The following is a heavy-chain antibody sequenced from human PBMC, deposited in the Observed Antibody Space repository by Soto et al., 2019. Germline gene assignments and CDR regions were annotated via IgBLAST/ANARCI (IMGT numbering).Heavy chain of an antibody. J-gene: IGHJ4*02. V-gene: IGHV1-18*01. Sequence: QVQLVQSGAEVKKPGASVKVSCKASGYTFTSYGISWVRQAPGQGLEWMGWISAYNGNTNHAQKLQGRVTMTTDTSTSTAYMELRSLRSDDTAVYYCARDDAYYYDSSGSLDYWGQGTLVTVSS. D-gene: IGHD3-22*01. CDR2: ISAYNGNT. CDR1: GYTFTSYG. CDR3: ARDDAYYYDSSGSLDY.